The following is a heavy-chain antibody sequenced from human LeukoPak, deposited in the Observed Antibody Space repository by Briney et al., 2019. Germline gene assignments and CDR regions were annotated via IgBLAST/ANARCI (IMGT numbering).Heavy chain of an antibody. D-gene: IGHD5-18*01. J-gene: IGHJ4*02. V-gene: IGHV1-18*01. CDR1: GYTLTSYG. CDR2: ISTQSGNT. CDR3: ARVSYGDFDY. Sequence: ASVKVSCEASGYTLTSYGINWMRQAPGQGLEWMGWISTQSGNTNYAQKVQGRLTLTTDRSTNTAYMELSSLRSEDTAVYYCARVSYGDFDYWGQGTLVTVSS.